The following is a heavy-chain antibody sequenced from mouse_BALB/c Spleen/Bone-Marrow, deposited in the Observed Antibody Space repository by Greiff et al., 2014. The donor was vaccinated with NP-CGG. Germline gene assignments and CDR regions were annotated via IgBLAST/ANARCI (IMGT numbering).Heavy chain of an antibody. J-gene: IGHJ4*01. D-gene: IGHD5-1*01. CDR3: TRLPH. CDR2: INPSNGGT. V-gene: IGHV1S81*02. Sequence: QVHVKQSGAELVKPGASVKLSCRASGYTFTNYYMYWVKQGPGQGLEWIGEINPSNGGTNFNEKFKSKATLTVDKSSSTAYMQLSSLTSEDSAVYYCTRLPHWGQGTSVTVSS. CDR1: GYTFTNYY.